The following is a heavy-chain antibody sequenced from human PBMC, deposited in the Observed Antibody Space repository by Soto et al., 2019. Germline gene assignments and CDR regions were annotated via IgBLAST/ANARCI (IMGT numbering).Heavy chain of an antibody. J-gene: IGHJ5*02. Sequence: GGSLRLSCAASGFTFSDYYIHWIRRAPGKGLEWVAVIWYDGSNKYYADSVKGRFTISRDNSKNTLYLQMNSLRAEDTAVYYCARDSNSNAGKLGPWGQGTLVTVSS. V-gene: IGHV3-33*08. D-gene: IGHD3-3*02. CDR1: GFTFSDYY. CDR2: IWYDGSNK. CDR3: ARDSNSNAGKLGP.